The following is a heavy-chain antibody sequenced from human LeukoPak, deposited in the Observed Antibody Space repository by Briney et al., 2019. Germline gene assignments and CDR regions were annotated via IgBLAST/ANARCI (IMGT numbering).Heavy chain of an antibody. D-gene: IGHD1-26*01. CDR2: IKSDGSSA. J-gene: IGHJ3*02. CDR1: GFTFSNYW. Sequence: GGSLRLSCAASGFTFSNYWMHWVRQAPGKGLVWVSRIKSDGSSAGYADSVKGRFTISRDNAKNTLYLQMNSLRADDTAVYYCARVRGGSGRSYAADAFDIWGQGTTVTVSS. CDR3: ARVRGGSGRSYAADAFDI. V-gene: IGHV3-74*01.